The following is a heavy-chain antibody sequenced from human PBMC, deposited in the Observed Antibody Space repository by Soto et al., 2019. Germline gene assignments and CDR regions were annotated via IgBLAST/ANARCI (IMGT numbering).Heavy chain of an antibody. CDR2: ISSSSSYI. J-gene: IGHJ6*02. Sequence: PGGSLRLSCAASGFTFSSYSMNWVRQAPGKGLEWVSSISSSSSYIYYADSVKGRFTISRDNAKNSLYLQMNSLRAEDTAVYYCARVPTIFGVVISYYYYGMDVWGQGTTVTAP. CDR3: ARVPTIFGVVISYYYYGMDV. D-gene: IGHD3-3*01. CDR1: GFTFSSYS. V-gene: IGHV3-21*01.